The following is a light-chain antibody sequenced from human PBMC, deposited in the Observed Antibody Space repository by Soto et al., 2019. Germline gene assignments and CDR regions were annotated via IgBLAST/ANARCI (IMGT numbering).Light chain of an antibody. Sequence: SYELTQPPSVSVAPGKTARITCGGKDIARKSVHWYQQKPGQAPVLVIYYDTDRPSVIPERFSGSSSGDTATLTISRVEAGDGADYYCQVWDSSSDHVVFGGGTKLTVL. J-gene: IGLJ2*01. CDR2: YDT. CDR1: DIARKS. V-gene: IGLV3-21*04. CDR3: QVWDSSSDHVV.